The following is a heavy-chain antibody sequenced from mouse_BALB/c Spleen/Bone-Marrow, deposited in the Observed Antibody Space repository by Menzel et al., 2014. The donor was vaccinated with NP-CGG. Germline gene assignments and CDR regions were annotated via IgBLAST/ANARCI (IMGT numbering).Heavy chain of an antibody. CDR2: IIPGSGGT. V-gene: IGHV1-54*03. CDR3: ARGGHGAY. J-gene: IGHJ2*01. Sequence: QVQLQQSGAELVRPGTSVKVSCEASGYAFTNYLIEWVKQRPGQGLEWIGVIIPGSGGTNYNEKFQGKATLTADNSSNTAYLHLSSLTSDDSAVYFCARGGHGAYWGQGTTLTVSS. CDR1: GYAFTNYL. D-gene: IGHD1-1*02.